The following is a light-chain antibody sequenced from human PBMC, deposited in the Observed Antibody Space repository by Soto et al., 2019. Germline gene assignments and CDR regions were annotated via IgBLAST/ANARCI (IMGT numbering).Light chain of an antibody. J-gene: IGLJ1*01. CDR1: SSDVGAFNY. V-gene: IGLV2-14*03. CDR2: DVS. Sequence: SVLAQPASVSGSPRQAITISCSGSSSDVGAFNYVSWYQQHPGKAPKLMIYDVSNRPSGVSNRFSGSKSGNTASLTISGLRAEDEADYYCNSYTSNNTYVFGTGTKVTVL. CDR3: NSYTSNNTYV.